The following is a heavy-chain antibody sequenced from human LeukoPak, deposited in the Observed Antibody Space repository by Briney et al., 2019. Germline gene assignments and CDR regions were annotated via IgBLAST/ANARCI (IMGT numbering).Heavy chain of an antibody. J-gene: IGHJ4*02. CDR2: IYPSGST. D-gene: IGHD6-13*01. CDR1: GYSISSGYY. V-gene: IGHV4-38-2*02. CDR3: ARDPSSSSQRLGGFDS. Sequence: SETLSLTCTVSGYSISSGYYWGWIRQPPGKGLEWIGSIYPSGSTSYNPSLKSRATISVDTSKNQFSLKLISVTAADTAVYYCARDPSSSSQRLGGFDSWGQGTLVTVSS.